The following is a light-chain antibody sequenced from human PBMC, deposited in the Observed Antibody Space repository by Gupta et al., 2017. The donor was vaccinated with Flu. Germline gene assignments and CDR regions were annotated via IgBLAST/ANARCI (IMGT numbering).Light chain of an antibody. CDR3: AAGDDSLSGGL. Sequence: SVTSSCSGTSSKIGSNNVDWYQQLAATAPKVLIYNDNERPSGVPDRFSASKSGTSASLAVSGLQSEDEADYYCAAGDDSLSGGLFGGGTKLTVL. CDR1: SSKIGSNN. V-gene: IGLV1-44*01. J-gene: IGLJ2*01. CDR2: NDN.